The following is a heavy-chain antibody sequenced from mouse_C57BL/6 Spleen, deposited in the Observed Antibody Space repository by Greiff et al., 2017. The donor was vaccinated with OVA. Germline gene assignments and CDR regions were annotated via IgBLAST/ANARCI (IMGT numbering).Heavy chain of an antibody. J-gene: IGHJ2*01. Sequence: QVQLQQPGAELVKPGASVKLSCKASGYTFTSYWMQWVKQRPGQGLEWIGEIDPSDSYPNYNQKFKGKATLTVDTSSSTAYMQLSSLTAEDSAVYYCARRSFFDYWGQGTTLTVSS. V-gene: IGHV1-50*01. CDR3: ARRSFFDY. CDR2: IDPSDSYP. CDR1: GYTFTSYW.